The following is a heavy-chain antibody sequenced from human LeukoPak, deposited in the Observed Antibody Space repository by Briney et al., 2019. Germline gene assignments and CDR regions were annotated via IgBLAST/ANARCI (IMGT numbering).Heavy chain of an antibody. Sequence: GESLKISCKGSGYSFTSYWIGWVRQMPGKGLEWMGIIYPGDSDTRYSPSFQGQVTISADKSISTAYLQWSSLKASDTAMYYCARGGYYSGSGSYYYYGMDVWGQGTTVTVSS. CDR1: GYSFTSYW. J-gene: IGHJ6*02. CDR2: IYPGDSDT. D-gene: IGHD3-10*01. CDR3: ARGGYYSGSGSYYYYGMDV. V-gene: IGHV5-51*01.